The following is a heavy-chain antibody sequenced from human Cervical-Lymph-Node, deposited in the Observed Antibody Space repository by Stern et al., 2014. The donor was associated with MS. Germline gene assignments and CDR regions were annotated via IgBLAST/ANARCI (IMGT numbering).Heavy chain of an antibody. D-gene: IGHD3-22*01. CDR1: GGSISSSDSY. CDR3: ARDGFFYDSSGYYLFDQ. CDR2: FYYSGST. Sequence: QVQLQESGPGLVKPSETLSLTCTVSGGSISSSDSYWGWIRQPPGKGLEWIGSFYYSGSTYYNPSLKSRVTISVDTSNNQFSLKLDSLTAADTALYFCARDGFFYDSSGYYLFDQWGQGTLVTVSS. J-gene: IGHJ4*02. V-gene: IGHV4-39*01.